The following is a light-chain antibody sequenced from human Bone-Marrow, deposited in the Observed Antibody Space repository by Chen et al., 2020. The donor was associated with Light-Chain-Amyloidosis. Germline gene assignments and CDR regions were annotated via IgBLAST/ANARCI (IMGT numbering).Light chain of an antibody. CDR3: QQYDNLPRT. CDR2: DAS. CDR1: QDITTY. J-gene: IGKJ1*01. Sequence: DIQMTQSPSSLSASVGDRVTITCQASQDITTYLNWYQQKPGRAPKLLIYDASNLEIGVPPRFSGSGSGTDFTFTISGLQPEDFASYYCQQYDNLPRTFGRGITVEVK. V-gene: IGKV1-33*01.